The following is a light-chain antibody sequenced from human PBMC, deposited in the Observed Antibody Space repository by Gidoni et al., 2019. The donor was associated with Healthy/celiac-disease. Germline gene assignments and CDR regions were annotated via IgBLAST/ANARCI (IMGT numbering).Light chain of an antibody. CDR3: QQRSNWHYPMCS. V-gene: IGKV3-11*01. J-gene: IGKJ2*04. CDR2: DAS. Sequence: EIVLTQSPATLSLSPGERATLSCRASQSVSSYLAWYQQKPGQAPRLLIYDASNRATGITARFSGSGSGTDFTLTISSLEPEDFAVYYCQQRSNWHYPMCSFGQGTKLEIK. CDR1: QSVSSY.